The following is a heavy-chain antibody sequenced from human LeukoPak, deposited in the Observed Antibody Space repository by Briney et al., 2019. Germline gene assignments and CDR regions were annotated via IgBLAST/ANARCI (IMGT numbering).Heavy chain of an antibody. V-gene: IGHV3-23*01. CDR1: GFTFSSYA. CDR3: AKVGGYCSSNSCPYFDY. Sequence: PGGSLRLSCAASGFTFSSYAMSWVRQAPGKGLEWVSAISGSGGSTYYADSVKGRFTISRDNSKNTLYLQMNSLRAEDTAVYYCAKVGGYCSSNSCPYFDYWGQGTLVTVSS. J-gene: IGHJ4*02. CDR2: ISGSGGST. D-gene: IGHD2-2*01.